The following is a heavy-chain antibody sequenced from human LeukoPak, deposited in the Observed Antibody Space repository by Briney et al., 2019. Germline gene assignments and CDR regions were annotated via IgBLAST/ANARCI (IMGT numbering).Heavy chain of an antibody. CDR3: ASMGIFDY. D-gene: IGHD6-13*01. J-gene: IGHJ4*02. Sequence: SETLSLTCTVSGGSISSSSYYWGWIRQPPGKGLGWIGSIYYSGSTYYNPSLKSRVTISVDTSKNQFSLKLSSVTAADTAVYYCASMGIFDYWGQGTLVTVSS. CDR2: IYYSGST. V-gene: IGHV4-39*01. CDR1: GGSISSSSYY.